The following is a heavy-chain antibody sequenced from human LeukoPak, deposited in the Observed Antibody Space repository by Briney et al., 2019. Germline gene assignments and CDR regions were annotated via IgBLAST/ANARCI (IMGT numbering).Heavy chain of an antibody. Sequence: GRSLRLSCAASGFTFSSYGMHWVRQAPGKGLEWVAVISYDGSNKYYADSVKGRFTISRDNSKNTLYLQMNSLRAEDTAVYYCAHNAWAYGDSVPLSYFDYWGQGTLVTVSS. CDR2: ISYDGSNK. D-gene: IGHD4-17*01. CDR1: GFTFSSYG. CDR3: AHNAWAYGDSVPLSYFDY. J-gene: IGHJ4*02. V-gene: IGHV3-30*03.